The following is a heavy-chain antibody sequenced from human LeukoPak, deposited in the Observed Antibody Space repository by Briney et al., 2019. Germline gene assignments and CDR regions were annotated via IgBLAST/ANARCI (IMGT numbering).Heavy chain of an antibody. V-gene: IGHV1-69-2*01. D-gene: IGHD3-10*01. CDR2: VDPEDGET. Sequence: ASVKISCKASGYTFTDYYMHWVQQAPGKGLEWMGRVDPEDGETIYAEKFQGRFTITADTSTDTPYMQLSSLTSEDTAVYYCATAVVRGLSSWGQGTLVTVSS. CDR3: ATAVVRGLSS. J-gene: IGHJ4*02. CDR1: GYTFTDYY.